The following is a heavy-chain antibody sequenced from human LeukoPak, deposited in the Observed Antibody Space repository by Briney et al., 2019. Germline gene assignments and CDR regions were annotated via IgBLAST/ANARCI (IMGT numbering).Heavy chain of an antibody. CDR1: GYTFTNFA. CDR2: ISAGRGNT. Sequence: ASVKVSCKASGYTFTNFAIHWVRQAPGQRLEWMGWISAGRGNTKYSQTLQGRVTITRDTSASTAYMELYSLRSEDTAVYYCARDYGYSLLFYWGQGTLVTVSS. D-gene: IGHD5-18*01. V-gene: IGHV1-3*01. J-gene: IGHJ4*02. CDR3: ARDYGYSLLFY.